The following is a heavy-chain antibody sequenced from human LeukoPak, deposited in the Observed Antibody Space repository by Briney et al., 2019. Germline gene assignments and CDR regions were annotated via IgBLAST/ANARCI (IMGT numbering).Heavy chain of an antibody. D-gene: IGHD3-3*01. V-gene: IGHV1-2*02. Sequence: ASVKVSCKASGYTFSGYYMHWVRQAPGQGLEWVGWINPNSGGTNYAQNFQGRVTMTRDTSISTVYMELSSLRSDDTAVYYCARVLRYDFWSAYYFDYWGQGTLVTVSS. CDR2: INPNSGGT. CDR1: GYTFSGYY. J-gene: IGHJ4*02. CDR3: ARVLRYDFWSAYYFDY.